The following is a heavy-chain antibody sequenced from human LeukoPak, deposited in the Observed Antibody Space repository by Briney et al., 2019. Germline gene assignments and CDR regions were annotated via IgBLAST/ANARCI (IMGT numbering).Heavy chain of an antibody. CDR3: ARTITNEGSSSRRGTLGY. CDR1: GFTFSDYY. D-gene: IGHD6-6*01. CDR2: ISSSGSTI. Sequence: GGSLRLSCAASGFTFSDYYMSWIRQAPGKGLEWVSYISSSGSTIYYADSVKGRFTISRGNAKNSLYLQMNSLRAEDTAVYYCARTITNEGSSSRRGTLGYWGQGTLVTVSS. J-gene: IGHJ4*02. V-gene: IGHV3-11*04.